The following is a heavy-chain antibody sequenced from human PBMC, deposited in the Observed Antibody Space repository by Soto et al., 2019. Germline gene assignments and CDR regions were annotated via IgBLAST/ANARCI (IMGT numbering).Heavy chain of an antibody. CDR3: ARDSGSYMYVSD. CDR1: GYTFTSSG. J-gene: IGHJ4*02. CDR2: ISAYNGET. D-gene: IGHD1-26*01. Sequence: QVQLVQSGAEVKKPGASVKVSCKASGYTFTSSGFSWVRQAPGQGFEWMAWISAYNGETHYAQQSQGRVTTTPYTSTSTSNMELRSLRSDDTAVYYCARDSGSYMYVSDWGQGTLVTVSS. V-gene: IGHV1-18*01.